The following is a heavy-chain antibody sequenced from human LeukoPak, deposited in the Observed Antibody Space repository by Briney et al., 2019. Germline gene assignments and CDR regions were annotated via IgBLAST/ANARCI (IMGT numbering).Heavy chain of an antibody. CDR3: ARATLSYYYDSSGYYYDY. J-gene: IGHJ4*02. CDR1: GGSISSGDYY. Sequence: SQTLSLTCTVSGGSISSGDYYWNWIRQPPGKGLEWIGYIYYSGSTYYNPSLKSRVTISVDTSKNQFSLKLSSVTAADTAVYYCARATLSYYYDSSGYYYDYWGQGTLVTVSS. CDR2: IYYSGST. V-gene: IGHV4-30-4*01. D-gene: IGHD3-22*01.